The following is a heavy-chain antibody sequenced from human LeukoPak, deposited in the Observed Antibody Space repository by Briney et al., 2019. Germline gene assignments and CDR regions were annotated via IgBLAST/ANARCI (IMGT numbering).Heavy chain of an antibody. CDR1: GFTFSSYA. J-gene: IGHJ6*02. Sequence: GRSLRLSCAASGFTFSSYAMHWVRQAPGKGLEWVAVISYDGSNKYYADSVKGRFTISRDNSKNTLYLKMNSLRAEDTAVYYCARDLGDIVVVPAAINLIYYGMDVWGQGTTVTASS. D-gene: IGHD2-2*01. CDR3: ARDLGDIVVVPAAINLIYYGMDV. CDR2: ISYDGSNK. V-gene: IGHV3-30-3*01.